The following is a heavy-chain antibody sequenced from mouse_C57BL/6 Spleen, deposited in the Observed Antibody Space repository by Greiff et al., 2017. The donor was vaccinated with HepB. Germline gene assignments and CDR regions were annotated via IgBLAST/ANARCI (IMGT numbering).Heavy chain of an antibody. D-gene: IGHD2-4*01. Sequence: EVQVVESGGGLVKPGGSLKLSCAASGFTFSSYTMSWVRQTPEKRLEWVATISGGGGNTYYPDSVKGRFTISRDNAKNTLYLQMSSLRSEDTALYYCARHRGYDYPFAYWGQGTLVTVSA. J-gene: IGHJ3*01. CDR2: ISGGGGNT. CDR3: ARHRGYDYPFAY. V-gene: IGHV5-9*01. CDR1: GFTFSSYT.